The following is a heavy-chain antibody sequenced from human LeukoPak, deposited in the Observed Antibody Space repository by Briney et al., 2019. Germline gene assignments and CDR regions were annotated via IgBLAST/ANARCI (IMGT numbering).Heavy chain of an antibody. Sequence: QPGRSLRLSCAASGFTFSSYAMHWVRQAPGKGLEWVAVISYDGSNKYYADSVKGRFTISRDNSKNTLYLQMNSLRAEDTAVYYCAKVGYCSSTSCYMIVDYYYYGMDVWGQGTTVTVSS. CDR2: ISYDGSNK. V-gene: IGHV3-30-3*01. J-gene: IGHJ6*02. CDR3: AKVGYCSSTSCYMIVDYYYYGMDV. D-gene: IGHD2-2*02. CDR1: GFTFSSYA.